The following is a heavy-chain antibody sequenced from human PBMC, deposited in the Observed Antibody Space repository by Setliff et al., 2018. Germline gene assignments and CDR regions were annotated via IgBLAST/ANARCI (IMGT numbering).Heavy chain of an antibody. CDR2: FDPEDGET. D-gene: IGHD6-13*01. Sequence: GASVKVSCKVSGYTLTELSMHWVRQAPGKGLEWMGGFDPEDGETIYAQKFQGRVTMTEDTSTDTAYMELSSLRSEDTAVYYCATAGHFAFIAAAGNFFDYWGQGTLVTVSS. CDR1: GYTLTELS. V-gene: IGHV1-24*01. CDR3: ATAGHFAFIAAAGNFFDY. J-gene: IGHJ4*02.